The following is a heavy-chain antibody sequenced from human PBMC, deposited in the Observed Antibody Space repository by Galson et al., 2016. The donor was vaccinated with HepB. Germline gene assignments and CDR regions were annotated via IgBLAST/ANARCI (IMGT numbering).Heavy chain of an antibody. Sequence: SLRLSCAASGFTFSSYAMSWVRQAPGKGLEWVSTISGSGATIYVADSVKGRFTMSRDNSKNTLYLQMNSLRVEDTAIYYCAKGGQWLLRGPGWFDPWGQGTLVSVSS. D-gene: IGHD6-19*01. J-gene: IGHJ5*02. CDR2: ISGSGATI. V-gene: IGHV3-23*01. CDR1: GFTFSSYA. CDR3: AKGGQWLLRGPGWFDP.